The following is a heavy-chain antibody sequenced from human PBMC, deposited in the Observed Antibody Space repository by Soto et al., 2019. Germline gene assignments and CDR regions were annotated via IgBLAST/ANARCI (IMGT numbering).Heavy chain of an antibody. Sequence: QVQLVQSGAEVKKPGSSVKVSCKASGGTFSSYAISWVRQAPGQGLEWMGGIIPIFGTANYAQKFQGRVKITADESTSTAYMELSSLRSEDTAVYYCASLSGYCSGGSCYGGTDAFDIWGQGTMVTVSS. J-gene: IGHJ3*02. CDR3: ASLSGYCSGGSCYGGTDAFDI. V-gene: IGHV1-69*01. D-gene: IGHD2-15*01. CDR2: IIPIFGTA. CDR1: GGTFSSYA.